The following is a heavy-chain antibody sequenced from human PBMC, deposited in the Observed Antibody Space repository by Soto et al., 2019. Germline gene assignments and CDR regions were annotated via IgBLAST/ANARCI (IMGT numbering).Heavy chain of an antibody. D-gene: IGHD1-1*01. CDR3: ASSGWGASGTPYLDF. Sequence: QTGGSLRLSCAASGMTFKTSEVHWVRQAPGKGLEWLSFIRASDNSIYYADSVEGRFTISGDNAKNSVSLQMNSLTVEDTAIYYCASSGWGASGTPYLDFWGQGTLVPSPQ. CDR1: GMTFKTSE. V-gene: IGHV3-48*03. J-gene: IGHJ4*02. CDR2: IRASDNSI.